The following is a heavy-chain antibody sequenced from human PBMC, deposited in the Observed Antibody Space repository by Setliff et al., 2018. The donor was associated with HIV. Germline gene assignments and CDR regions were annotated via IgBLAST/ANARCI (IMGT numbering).Heavy chain of an antibody. CDR1: GSSITTTYF. V-gene: IGHV4-38-2*01. J-gene: IGHJ5*02. D-gene: IGHD3-10*01. Sequence: SETLSLTCDFSGSSITTTYFWAWIRLPPGKGLEWVGSHYHDGTSFYNPSLKSRVTVSLDTSKNQFSLKLQSVTAADTAVYYCARRAGNWGLNWFDPWGQGTQGTVSS. CDR3: ARRAGNWGLNWFDP. CDR2: HYHDGTS.